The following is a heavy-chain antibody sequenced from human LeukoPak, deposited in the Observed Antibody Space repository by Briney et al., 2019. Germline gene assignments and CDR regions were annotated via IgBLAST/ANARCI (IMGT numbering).Heavy chain of an antibody. CDR2: ISGSGGST. CDR1: GFTFSSYA. D-gene: IGHD3-10*01. CDR3: ARHGSQIYYFDY. Sequence: GGSLRLSCAASGFTFSSYAMSWVRQAPGKGLEWVSGISGSGGSTYYANSVKGRFAISRDISKNTLSLQMNSLRAEDTAVYYCARHGSQIYYFDYWGQGALVTVSS. V-gene: IGHV3-23*01. J-gene: IGHJ4*02.